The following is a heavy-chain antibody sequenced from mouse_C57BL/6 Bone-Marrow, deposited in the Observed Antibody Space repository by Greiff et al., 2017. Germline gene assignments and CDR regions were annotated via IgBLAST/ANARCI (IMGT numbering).Heavy chain of an antibody. V-gene: IGHV1-81*01. CDR1: GYTFTSYG. CDR3: ARGDYYGSSYIAY. J-gene: IGHJ3*01. Sequence: LEESGAELARPGASVKLSCKASGYTFTSYGISWVKQRTGQGLEWIGEIYPRSGNTYYNEKFKGKATLTADKSSSTAYMELRSLTSEDSAVYFCARGDYYGSSYIAYWGQGTLVTVSA. CDR2: IYPRSGNT. D-gene: IGHD1-1*01.